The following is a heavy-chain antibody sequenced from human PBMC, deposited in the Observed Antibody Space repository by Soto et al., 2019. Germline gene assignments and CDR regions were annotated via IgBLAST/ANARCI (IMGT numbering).Heavy chain of an antibody. CDR3: ASSTGYRIFDC. Sequence: QITLKESGPTLVKPTQTLTLTCTFSGFSLSTTGVGVGWIRQPPGKALEWLALIFWDDDKRYSPSLKSRLTTPKDTSKNQVVLTMTNMDPVDTATYYCASSTGYRIFDCWGQGTLVAVSS. CDR2: IFWDDDK. D-gene: IGHD3-9*01. CDR1: GFSLSTTGVG. J-gene: IGHJ4*02. V-gene: IGHV2-5*02.